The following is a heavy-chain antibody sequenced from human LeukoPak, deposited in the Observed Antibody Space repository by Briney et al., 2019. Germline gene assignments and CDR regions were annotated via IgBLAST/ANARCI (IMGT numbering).Heavy chain of an antibody. J-gene: IGHJ6*02. CDR3: ARDARQQWLTPDYYYGMDV. Sequence: PSETLSLTCTVSGGSISSYYWSWIRQPAGKGLEWIGRIYTSGSTNYNPSLKSRVTISVDTSKNQFSLKLGSVTAADTAVYYCARDARQQWLTPDYYYGMDVWGQGTTVTVSS. V-gene: IGHV4-4*07. CDR1: GGSISSYY. D-gene: IGHD6-19*01. CDR2: IYTSGST.